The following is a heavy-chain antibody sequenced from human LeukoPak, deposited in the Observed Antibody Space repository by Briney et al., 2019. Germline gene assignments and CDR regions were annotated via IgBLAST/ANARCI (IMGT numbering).Heavy chain of an antibody. D-gene: IGHD3-10*01. CDR2: IYSGGST. CDR1: GFTVSSTY. J-gene: IGHJ3*02. CDR3: ARLLPGVEDAFDI. V-gene: IGHV3-53*01. Sequence: GGSLRLSCAASGFTVSSTYMSWVRRAPGKGLEWVSVIYSGGSTYYADSVKGRFTISRDNAKNSLFLQMKSLRAEDTALYYCARLLPGVEDAFDIWGQGTMVTVSS.